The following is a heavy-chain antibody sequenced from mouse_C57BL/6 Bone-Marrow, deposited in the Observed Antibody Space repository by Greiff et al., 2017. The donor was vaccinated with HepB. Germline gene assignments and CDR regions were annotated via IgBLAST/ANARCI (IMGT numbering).Heavy chain of an antibody. CDR3: ARQGATGDY. Sequence: EVHLVESGGGLVKPGGSLKLSCAASGFTFSSYTMSWVRQTPEKRLEWVATISGGGGNTYYPDSVKGRFTISRDNAKNTLYLQMSSLRSEDTALYYCARQGATGDYWGQGTTLTVSS. CDR1: GFTFSSYT. CDR2: ISGGGGNT. D-gene: IGHD1-1*01. V-gene: IGHV5-9*01. J-gene: IGHJ2*01.